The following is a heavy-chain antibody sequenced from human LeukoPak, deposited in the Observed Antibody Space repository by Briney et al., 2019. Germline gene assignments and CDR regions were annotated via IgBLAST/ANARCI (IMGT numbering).Heavy chain of an antibody. V-gene: IGHV3-23*01. CDR2: IKSDGGRT. J-gene: IGHJ4*02. CDR3: AKESPYAVGRTGLVYYFDY. D-gene: IGHD1-26*01. Sequence: PGGSLRLSCAASGFSFRTYAISWVLQAPGKGLEWVSAIKSDGGRTYYADSVKGRFTISRDNSKNTVSLQMNSLRVEDTALYYCAKESPYAVGRTGLVYYFDYWGQGTPVTVSS. CDR1: GFSFRTYA.